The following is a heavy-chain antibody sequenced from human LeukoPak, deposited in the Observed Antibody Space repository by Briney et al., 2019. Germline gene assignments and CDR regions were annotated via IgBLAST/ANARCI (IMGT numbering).Heavy chain of an antibody. CDR1: GYTFTGYY. CDR2: INPNSGGT. Sequence: GASVKVSCKASGYTFTGYYMHWVRQAPGQGLEWMGWINPNSGGTNYAQKFQGRVTITADKSTSTAYMELSSLRSEDTAVYYCAREVIQLWPGSTDYYGMDVWGQGTTVTVSS. CDR3: AREVIQLWPGSTDYYGMDV. D-gene: IGHD5-18*01. J-gene: IGHJ6*02. V-gene: IGHV1-2*02.